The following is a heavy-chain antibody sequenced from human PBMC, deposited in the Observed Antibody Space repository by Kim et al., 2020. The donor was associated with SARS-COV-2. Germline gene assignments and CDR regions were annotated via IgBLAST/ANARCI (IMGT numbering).Heavy chain of an antibody. CDR3: AKERAGYFDY. V-gene: IGHV3-30-3*01. J-gene: IGHJ4*02. D-gene: IGHD3-10*01. CDR2: ITYDGSNK. CDR1: GLTFSSYA. Sequence: GGSLRLSCAASGLTFSSYAMHWVRQAPGKGLEWVAVITYDGSNKYYADSVKGRFTISRDNSKNTLSLQMNSLRAEDTAVYFCAKERAGYFDYWGQGTLVTVSS.